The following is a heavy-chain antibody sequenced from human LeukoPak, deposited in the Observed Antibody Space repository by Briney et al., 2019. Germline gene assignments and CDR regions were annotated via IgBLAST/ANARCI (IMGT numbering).Heavy chain of an antibody. CDR1: GFTFSNYW. J-gene: IGHJ3*02. V-gene: IGHV3-74*01. CDR3: ARDHAKWGFTIFGVETHDAFDI. Sequence: GGSLRLSCAASGFTFSNYWMHWVRQAPGKGLVWVSRIKSDGSSTSYADSVKGRFTISRDNAKNSLYLQMNSLRAEDTAEYYCARDHAKWGFTIFGVETHDAFDIWGQGTMVTVSS. D-gene: IGHD3-3*01. CDR2: IKSDGSST.